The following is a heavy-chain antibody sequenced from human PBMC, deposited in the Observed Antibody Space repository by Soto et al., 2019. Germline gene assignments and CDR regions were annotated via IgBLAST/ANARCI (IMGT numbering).Heavy chain of an antibody. CDR2: MNSDGSTT. Sequence: PVGSLRLSCAVSGFTFADHGMHWIRQAPGKGLEWVSRMNSDGSTTDYADSVKGRFTVSRDNAKNTLYLQMNSLRAEDTAVYYCATAEVDYWGPGTLVTGSS. J-gene: IGHJ4*02. CDR1: GFTFADHG. CDR3: ATAEVDY. V-gene: IGHV3-74*01.